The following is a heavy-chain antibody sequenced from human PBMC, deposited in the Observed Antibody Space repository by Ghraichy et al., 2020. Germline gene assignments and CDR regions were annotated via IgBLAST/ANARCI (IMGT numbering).Heavy chain of an antibody. CDR1: GFTFSSYW. CDR2: INSDGSST. V-gene: IGHV3-74*01. D-gene: IGHD3-22*01. CDR3: ARDFVPRDSSGYYRKSGGIAKGDY. J-gene: IGHJ4*02. Sequence: GGSLRLSCAASGFTFSSYWMHWVRQAPGKGLVWVSRINSDGSSTSYADSVKGRFTISRDNAKNTLYLQINSLRAEDTAVYYCARDFVPRDSSGYYRKSGGIAKGDYWGQGTLVTVSS.